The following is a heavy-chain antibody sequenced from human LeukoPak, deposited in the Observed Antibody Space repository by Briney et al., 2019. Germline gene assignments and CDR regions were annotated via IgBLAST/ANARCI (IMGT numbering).Heavy chain of an antibody. CDR2: INNDGSSI. Sequence: GGSLRLSCAASGFTFSSYWMHWVRQAPGKGLVWVSRINNDGSSISYADSVKGRFTISRDNAKNTLYLQMNSLSAGDTALYYCARVDTDTSGYYFDYWGQGTLVTVSS. CDR3: ARVDTDTSGYYFDY. D-gene: IGHD6-19*01. CDR1: GFTFSSYW. J-gene: IGHJ4*02. V-gene: IGHV3-74*01.